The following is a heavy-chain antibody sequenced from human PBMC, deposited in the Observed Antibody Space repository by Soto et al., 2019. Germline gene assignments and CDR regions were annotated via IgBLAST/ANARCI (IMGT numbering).Heavy chain of an antibody. CDR1: GFTFSSYG. V-gene: IGHV3-33*01. D-gene: IGHD3-16*01. CDR2: IWYDGSNK. J-gene: IGHJ4*02. Sequence: GGSLRLSCAASGFTFSSYGMHWVRQAPGKGLEWVAVIWYDGSNKYYADSVKGRFTISRDNSKNTLYLQMNSLRAEDTAVYYCERDVGRNGRSFLSWGPTDYWGQGTLVTVSS. CDR3: ERDVGRNGRSFLSWGPTDY.